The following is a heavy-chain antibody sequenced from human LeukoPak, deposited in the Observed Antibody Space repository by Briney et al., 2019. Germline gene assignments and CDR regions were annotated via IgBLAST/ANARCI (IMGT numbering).Heavy chain of an antibody. CDR2: ISYDGTNK. Sequence: GRSLRLSCAASGFTFSSYAMHWVRRAPGKGLEWVAVISYDGTNKYYADSVKGRFTISRDNSKNTLYLQMNSLRAEDTAVYYCAKDKGDYYGLFDYWGQETLVTVSS. D-gene: IGHD3-10*01. J-gene: IGHJ4*02. CDR1: GFTFSSYA. CDR3: AKDKGDYYGLFDY. V-gene: IGHV3-30-3*01.